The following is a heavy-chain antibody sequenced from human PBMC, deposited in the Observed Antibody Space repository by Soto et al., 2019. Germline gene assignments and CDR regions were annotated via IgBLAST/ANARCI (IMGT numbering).Heavy chain of an antibody. V-gene: IGHV1-69*05. J-gene: IGHJ5*02. Sequence: QVQLVQSGAEVKKPGSSVKVSCKASGGTFSSYAISWVRQAPGQGLEWMGGIIPIFGTANYAQKFQGRVTITXXEXTXTAYMELSSLRSEDTAVYYCARGATDYYDSRGWFDPWGQGTLVTVSS. D-gene: IGHD3-22*01. CDR1: GGTFSSYA. CDR3: ARGATDYYDSRGWFDP. CDR2: IIPIFGTA.